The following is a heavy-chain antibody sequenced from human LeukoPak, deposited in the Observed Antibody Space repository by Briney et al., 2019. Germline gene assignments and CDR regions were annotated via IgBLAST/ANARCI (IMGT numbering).Heavy chain of an antibody. V-gene: IGHV4-38-2*02. D-gene: IGHD2-2*01. CDR3: ARVYCSSTSCPYYYYYMDV. CDR2: ICHSGST. Sequence: PWETLSLTCTVSGYSISSGYYWGWIRQPPGKGLEWVGSICHSGSTYYNPSLKSRVTISVDTSKNQFSLKLSSVTAADTAVYYCARVYCSSTSCPYYYYYMDVWGKGTTVTVSS. J-gene: IGHJ6*03. CDR1: GYSISSGYY.